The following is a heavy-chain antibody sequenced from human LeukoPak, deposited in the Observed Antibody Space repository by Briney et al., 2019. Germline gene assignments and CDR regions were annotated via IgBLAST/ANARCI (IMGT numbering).Heavy chain of an antibody. CDR2: IYYSGNT. D-gene: IGHD3-9*01. Sequence: SQTLSLTCTVSGGSISSGNYYWSWIRQPPGKGLEWIGYIYYSGNTNYYPSLKSRVTMSVDTSKNQVSLTVSSVTAADTAVYYCARVSVLTGTMDVWGKGTTVTVSS. CDR1: GGSISSGNYY. J-gene: IGHJ6*03. V-gene: IGHV4-61*01. CDR3: ARVSVLTGTMDV.